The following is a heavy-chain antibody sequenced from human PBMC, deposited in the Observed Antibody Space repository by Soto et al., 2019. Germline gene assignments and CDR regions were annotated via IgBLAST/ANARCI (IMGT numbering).Heavy chain of an antibody. D-gene: IGHD6-13*01. CDR2: IIPILGIA. J-gene: IGHJ4*02. CDR3: ASLATADTLDY. Sequence: QVQLVQSGAEVKKPGSSVKVSCKASGGTFSNYTISWVRQAPGQGLEWMGRIIPILGIANYAQKFQGRVTITADKTTSTAYMELSSLRSEDTAVYYCASLATADTLDYWGQGTLVTVSS. V-gene: IGHV1-69*02. CDR1: GGTFSNYT.